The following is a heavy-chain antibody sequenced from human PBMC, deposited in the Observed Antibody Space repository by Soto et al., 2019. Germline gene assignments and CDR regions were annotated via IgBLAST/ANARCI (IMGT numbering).Heavy chain of an antibody. CDR2: ISTYNGNT. V-gene: IGHV1-18*01. CDR3: ARGGRFGESGYDY. Sequence: QVLLVQSGGEVKEPGASVKVSCKASGYTFTSYGISWVRQAPGQGLEWMGWISTYNGNTYYAQNLQGRVTMTTDTSTSTAYMELRSLRSNDTAVYDCARGGRFGESGYDYWGQGALVTVSS. J-gene: IGHJ4*02. CDR1: GYTFTSYG. D-gene: IGHD3-10*01.